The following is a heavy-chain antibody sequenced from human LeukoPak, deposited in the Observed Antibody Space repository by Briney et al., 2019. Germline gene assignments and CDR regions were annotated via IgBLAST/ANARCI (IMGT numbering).Heavy chain of an antibody. Sequence: ASVTVSCKAPGYTFTNYYMHWVRQAPGQGLEWMGIINPSGGSTMYAQTFQGRVTMTSDTSTSTVYMEMSSLRSEDTAVFYCARDRSSGWYPFDYWGQGTLVTVSS. CDR3: ARDRSSGWYPFDY. V-gene: IGHV1-46*01. J-gene: IGHJ4*02. CDR1: GYTFTNYY. CDR2: INPSGGST. D-gene: IGHD6-19*01.